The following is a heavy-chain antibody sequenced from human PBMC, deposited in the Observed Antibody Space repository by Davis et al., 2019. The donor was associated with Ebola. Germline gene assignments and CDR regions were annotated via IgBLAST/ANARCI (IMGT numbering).Heavy chain of an antibody. Sequence: PGGSLRLSCVASGFTFSSYAMHWVRQAPGKGLEWVALILYDGSNQYYADSVKGRFTVSRDNSKNTLHLQMSNLRPEDTAVYYCARESPGGSSSPLWAAFDIWGQGTTVTVSS. V-gene: IGHV3-30-3*01. CDR3: ARESPGGSSSPLWAAFDI. CDR2: ILYDGSNQ. D-gene: IGHD6-6*01. J-gene: IGHJ3*02. CDR1: GFTFSSYA.